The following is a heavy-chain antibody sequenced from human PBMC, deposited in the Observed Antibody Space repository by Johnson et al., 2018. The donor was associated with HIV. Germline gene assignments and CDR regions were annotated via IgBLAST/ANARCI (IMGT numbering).Heavy chain of an antibody. V-gene: IGHV3-15*01. Sequence: VQLVESGGDFIKPGGSLRLSCAASGFTFSNAWMSWVRQAPGKGLECVGRIKSKTDGGTTDYAAPVKGRFTISRDDSKNTLYLQMKRLRTEDTAMFYCARGGFRWEPEDDAFDIWGQGTMVTVSS. CDR3: ARGGFRWEPEDDAFDI. J-gene: IGHJ3*02. CDR1: GFTFSNAW. CDR2: IKSKTDGGTT. D-gene: IGHD1-26*01.